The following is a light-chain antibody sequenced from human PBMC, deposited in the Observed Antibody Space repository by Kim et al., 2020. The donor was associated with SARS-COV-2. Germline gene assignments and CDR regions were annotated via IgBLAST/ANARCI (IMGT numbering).Light chain of an antibody. Sequence: DIQMIQFPSTLSASVGDRVTITCRASQSISTWLAWYQQRPGKAPKLLMYKASTLDSGVPSRFSGSGSGTDFTLTISSLQPDDFATYYCQQYMTYSRTFGQGTKVDIK. CDR3: QQYMTYSRT. V-gene: IGKV1-5*03. J-gene: IGKJ1*01. CDR1: QSISTW. CDR2: KAS.